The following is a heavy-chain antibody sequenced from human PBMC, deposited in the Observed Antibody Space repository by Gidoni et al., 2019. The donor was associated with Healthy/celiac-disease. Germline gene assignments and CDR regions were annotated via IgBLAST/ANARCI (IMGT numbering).Heavy chain of an antibody. J-gene: IGHJ4*02. V-gene: IGHV3-9*01. CDR2: ISWNSGSI. CDR1: GFTFDDYA. CDR3: AKDIGPQWLVPGH. D-gene: IGHD6-19*01. Sequence: EVQLVESGGGLVQPGRSLRLSCAASGFTFDDYAMHWVRQAPGKGLEWVSGISWNSGSIGYADSVKGRFTISRDNAKNSLYLQMNSLRAEDTALYYCAKDIGPQWLVPGHWGQGTLVTVSS.